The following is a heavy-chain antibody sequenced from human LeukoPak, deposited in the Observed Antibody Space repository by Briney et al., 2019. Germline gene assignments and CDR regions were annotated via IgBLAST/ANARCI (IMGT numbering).Heavy chain of an antibody. J-gene: IGHJ4*02. Sequence: PGRSLRLSCAASGFTFSSYSMNWVRQAPGKGLEWVSYISSSGSTIYYADSVKGRFTISRDNAKNSLYLQMNSLRAEDTAVYYCARGVGTGTTPDYWGQGTLVTVSS. V-gene: IGHV3-48*01. CDR1: GFTFSSYS. D-gene: IGHD1-7*01. CDR3: ARGVGTGTTPDY. CDR2: ISSSGSTI.